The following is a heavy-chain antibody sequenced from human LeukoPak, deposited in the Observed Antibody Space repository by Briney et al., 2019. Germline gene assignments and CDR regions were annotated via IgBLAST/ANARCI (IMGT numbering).Heavy chain of an antibody. D-gene: IGHD2-15*01. Sequence: SETLSLTCTVSGGSISSYYWTWLRQPPGKGLEGIGAIYYSGTTNYNPSLKSRVTISVDTSKNQFSLRLRSVTAADTAVYYCATCSGTTCYDWGQGTLVIVSS. CDR2: IYYSGTT. V-gene: IGHV4-59*01. J-gene: IGHJ4*02. CDR1: GGSISSYY. CDR3: ATCSGTTCYD.